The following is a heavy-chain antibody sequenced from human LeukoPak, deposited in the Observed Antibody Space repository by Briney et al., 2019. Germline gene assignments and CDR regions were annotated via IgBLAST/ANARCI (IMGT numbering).Heavy chain of an antibody. CDR2: IYYSGST. D-gene: IGHD6-19*01. Sequence: SETLSLTCTVCSGPISSYYWIWIRQPPGKGLVGIRYIYYSGSTNYNPSLKSRVTVSVDTSKNQFSLKLSSVTAADTAVYYCARMDSSGWYGWYFDLWGRGTLVTVSS. J-gene: IGHJ2*01. CDR3: ARMDSSGWYGWYFDL. V-gene: IGHV4-59*01. CDR1: SGPISSYY.